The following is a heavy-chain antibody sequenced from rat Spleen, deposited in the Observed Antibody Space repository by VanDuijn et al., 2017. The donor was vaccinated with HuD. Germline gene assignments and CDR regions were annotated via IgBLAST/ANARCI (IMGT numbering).Heavy chain of an antibody. V-gene: IGHV5-31*01. CDR1: GFTFNNYW. CDR3: AKSGTGRGFAY. D-gene: IGHD5-1*01. Sequence: EVHLVESGGGLVQPGRSLKLSCVASGFTFNNYWMAWIRQAPGKGLEWVASITNAAGKVYYPDSVKGRFTISRDTAQNILYRQMNSPRSEDTATYYCAKSGTGRGFAYWGQGTLVTVSS. J-gene: IGHJ3*01. CDR2: ITNAAGKV.